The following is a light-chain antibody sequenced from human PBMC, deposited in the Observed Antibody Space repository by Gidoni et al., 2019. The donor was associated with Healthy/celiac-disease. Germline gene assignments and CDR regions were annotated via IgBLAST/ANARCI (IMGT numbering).Light chain of an antibody. Sequence: EIVLTQSPGILSLSPGERATLSCRVSQSVSSSYLAWYQQKPGQAPRLLIYGASSRATGIPDRFSGSGSGTDFTLTISRLEPEDFAVYYCQQYGSSPITFGPGTKVDIK. V-gene: IGKV3-20*01. CDR1: QSVSSSY. CDR2: GAS. CDR3: QQYGSSPIT. J-gene: IGKJ3*01.